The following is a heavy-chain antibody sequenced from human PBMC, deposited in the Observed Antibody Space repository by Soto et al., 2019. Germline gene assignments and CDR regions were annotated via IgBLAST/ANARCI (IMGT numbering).Heavy chain of an antibody. CDR3: ARVRGYEVRYYYYYMDV. CDR1: GGSIISGGYY. CDR2: IYYSGST. V-gene: IGHV4-31*03. J-gene: IGHJ6*03. Sequence: SETLSLTCTVSGGSIISGGYYWSWIRQHPGKGLEWIGYIYYSGSTYYNPSLKSRVTISVDTSKNQFSLKLSSVTAADTAVYYCARVRGYEVRYYYYYMDVWGKGTTVTVSS. D-gene: IGHD5-12*01.